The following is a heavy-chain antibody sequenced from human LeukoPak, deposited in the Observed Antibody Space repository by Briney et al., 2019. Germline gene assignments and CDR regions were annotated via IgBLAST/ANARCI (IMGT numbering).Heavy chain of an antibody. D-gene: IGHD4-17*01. CDR1: GFSFSSYE. V-gene: IGHV3-48*03. CDR3: ARGYGKFDY. Sequence: GSLRLSCTASGFSFSSYEMNWVRQAPGKGLEWVSYISSSGSTIYYADSVKGRFTISRDNTKQSLYLQMNSLRAEDTAVYYCARGYGKFDYWGQGTLVTVSS. CDR2: ISSSGSTI. J-gene: IGHJ4*02.